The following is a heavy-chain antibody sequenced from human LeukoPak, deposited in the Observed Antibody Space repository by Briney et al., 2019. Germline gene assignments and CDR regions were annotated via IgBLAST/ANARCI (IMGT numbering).Heavy chain of an antibody. CDR1: GFTFSRYG. J-gene: IGHJ6*02. CDR3: VNPGWYYDSSGYSYYYRMDV. V-gene: IGHV3-64D*09. Sequence: PGGSLRLSCSASGFTFSRYGMHWVRQAPGKGLEYVSAIVSNGDSTYYADSVKGRFTISRDNAKNTLYLQMSSLRPDDTAVYYCVNPGWYYDSSGYSYYYRMDVWGQGTTVTV. CDR2: IVSNGDST. D-gene: IGHD3-22*01.